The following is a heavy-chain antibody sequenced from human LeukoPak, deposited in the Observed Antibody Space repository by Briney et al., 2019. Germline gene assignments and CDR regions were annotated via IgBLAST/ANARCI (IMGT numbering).Heavy chain of an antibody. Sequence: SVKVSCKASGGTFSSYGISWVRQAPGQGLEWMGGIIPIFGTANYAQKFQGRVTITTDESTSTAYMELSSLRSEDTAVYYCARRIMRSNWFDPWGQGTLVTVSS. V-gene: IGHV1-69*05. CDR2: IIPIFGTA. D-gene: IGHD3-16*01. CDR3: ARRIMRSNWFDP. CDR1: GGTFSSYG. J-gene: IGHJ5*02.